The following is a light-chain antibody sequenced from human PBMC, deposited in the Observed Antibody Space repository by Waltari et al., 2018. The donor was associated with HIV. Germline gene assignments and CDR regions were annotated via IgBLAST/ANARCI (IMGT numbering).Light chain of an antibody. J-gene: IGLJ3*02. CDR3: SSYTSSSTLRV. CDR2: EVS. CDR1: SSDVGGYNY. V-gene: IGLV2-14*01. Sequence: QSALTQPASVSGSPGQSITIYRTGTSSDVGGYNYVPWYQQHPGKAPKLMIYEVSNRPSGVSNRFSGSKSGNTASLTISGLQAEDEADYYCSSYTSSSTLRVFGGGTKLTVL.